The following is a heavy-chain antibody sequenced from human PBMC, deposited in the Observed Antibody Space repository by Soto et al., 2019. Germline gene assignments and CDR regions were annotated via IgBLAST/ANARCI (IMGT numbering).Heavy chain of an antibody. CDR3: TRQTDAVQWLVVPTDYNFDY. J-gene: IGHJ4*02. CDR2: IRSKTKSYAT. Sequence: EGQLVESGGGLVQPGGSLKLSCAASGFTFGGSAMHWVRQASGKGLEWVGHIRSKTKSYATAYAESVKGRFTISRDDSMNTAYLQMNSLKSEDTAVYFCTRQTDAVQWLVVPTDYNFDYWGQGALVTVSS. V-gene: IGHV3-73*02. D-gene: IGHD6-19*01. CDR1: GFTFGGSA.